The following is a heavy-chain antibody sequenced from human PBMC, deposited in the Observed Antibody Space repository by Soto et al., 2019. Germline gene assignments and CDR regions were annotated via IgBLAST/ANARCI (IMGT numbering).Heavy chain of an antibody. Sequence: PSETLSLTCAVYGGSFSGYYWSWIRQPPGKGLEWIGEINHSGSTNYNPSLRSRVTISVDTSKNQFSLKLSSVTAADTDVYYCERGLPNYYYDSSGYSDYWGQGTLVTVSS. CDR3: ERGLPNYYYDSSGYSDY. J-gene: IGHJ4*02. D-gene: IGHD3-22*01. CDR1: GGSFSGYY. CDR2: INHSGST. V-gene: IGHV4-34*01.